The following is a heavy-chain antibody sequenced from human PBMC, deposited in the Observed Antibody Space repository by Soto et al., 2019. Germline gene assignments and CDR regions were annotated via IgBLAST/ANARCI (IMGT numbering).Heavy chain of an antibody. J-gene: IGHJ4*02. CDR1: GFTFSSYA. CDR3: AKMAALELRYFDCTDY. V-gene: IGHV3-23*01. Sequence: EVQLLESGGGLVQPGGSLRLSCAASGFTFSSYAMSWVRQAPGKGLEWVSAVSGSGGSTYYADSVKGRFTISRDNSKNTLYLQMNSLRAEDTAVYSCAKMAALELRYFDCTDYWGQGTLVTVSS. CDR2: VSGSGGST. D-gene: IGHD3-9*01.